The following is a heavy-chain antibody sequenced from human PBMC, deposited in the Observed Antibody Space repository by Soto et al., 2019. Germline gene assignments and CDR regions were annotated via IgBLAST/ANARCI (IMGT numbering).Heavy chain of an antibody. V-gene: IGHV4-30-4*01. CDR1: GGSISSGDYY. J-gene: IGHJ4*02. Sequence: QVQLQESGPGLVKPSQTLSLTCTVSGGSISSGDYYWSWIRQPPGKGLEWIGYIYYSGSTYYNPSLKRRVTISVDTSKNQFSLKLSSVTAADTAVYYCARGEGYSYGYFDYWGQGTLVTVSS. CDR3: ARGEGYSYGYFDY. CDR2: IYYSGST. D-gene: IGHD5-18*01.